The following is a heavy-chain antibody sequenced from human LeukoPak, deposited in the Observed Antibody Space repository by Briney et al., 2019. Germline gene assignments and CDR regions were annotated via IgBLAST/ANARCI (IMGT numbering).Heavy chain of an antibody. Sequence: PGGSLRLSCAASGFTFSSYGMHWVRQAPGKGLEWVANIKQDGSEKYYVDSVKGRFTISRDNAKNSLYLQMNSLRAEDTAVYYCASGTPGRAVAGNDAFDIWGQGTMVTVSS. CDR2: IKQDGSEK. V-gene: IGHV3-7*01. D-gene: IGHD6-19*01. CDR3: ASGTPGRAVAGNDAFDI. CDR1: GFTFSSYG. J-gene: IGHJ3*02.